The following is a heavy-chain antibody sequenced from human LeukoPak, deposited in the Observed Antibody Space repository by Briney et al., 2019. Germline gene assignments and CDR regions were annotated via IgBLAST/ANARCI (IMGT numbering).Heavy chain of an antibody. CDR1: GGTFSSYA. J-gene: IGHJ4*02. D-gene: IGHD6-13*01. CDR2: IIPIFGTA. V-gene: IGHV1-69*13. CDR3: ARSSIIAAAGPYYFDY. Sequence: SVKVSCKASGGTFSSYAISWVRQAPGQALEWMGGIIPIFGTANYAQKFQGRVTITADESTSTAYMELSSLRSEDTAVYYCARSSIIAAAGPYYFDYWGQGTLVTVSS.